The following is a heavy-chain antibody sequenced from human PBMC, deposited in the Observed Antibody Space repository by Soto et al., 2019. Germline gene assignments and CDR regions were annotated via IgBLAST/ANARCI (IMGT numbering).Heavy chain of an antibody. CDR3: ARLWTTGSFHFDY. Sequence: SEILSLTCTVSGDSVRSGSYYWSWIRQPPGKGLEWIGYIRYSGSTNYNPSLRGRLTISLGTSMNQFSLKLTSVTAADTAVYYCARLWTTGSFHFDYWGQGTLVTVSS. CDR1: GDSVRSGSYY. J-gene: IGHJ4*02. V-gene: IGHV4-61*01. CDR2: IRYSGST. D-gene: IGHD1-26*01.